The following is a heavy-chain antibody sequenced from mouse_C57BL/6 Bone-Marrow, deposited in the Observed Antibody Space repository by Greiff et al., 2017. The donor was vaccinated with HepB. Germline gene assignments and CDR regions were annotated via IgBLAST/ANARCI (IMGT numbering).Heavy chain of an antibody. J-gene: IGHJ4*01. Sequence: EVQLVESGGGLVKPGGSLKLSCAASGFTFSSYAMSWVRQTPEKRLEWVATISDGGSYTYYPDNVKGRFTISRDNAKNNLYLQMSHLKSEDTAMYYCARDPSYYDYDRYYAMDYWGQGTSVTVSS. D-gene: IGHD2-4*01. CDR3: ARDPSYYDYDRYYAMDY. V-gene: IGHV5-4*01. CDR2: ISDGGSYT. CDR1: GFTFSSYA.